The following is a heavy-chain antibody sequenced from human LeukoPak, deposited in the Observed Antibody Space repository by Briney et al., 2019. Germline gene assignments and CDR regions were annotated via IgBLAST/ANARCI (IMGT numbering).Heavy chain of an antibody. D-gene: IGHD3-9*01. V-gene: IGHV3-21*01. Sequence: PGGSLRLSCAASGFTVSSNYMSWVRQAPGKGLEWVSSISSSSSYIYYADSVKGRFTISRDNAKNSLYLQMNSLRAEDTAVYYCARDNDLLRYFDWPLDYWGQGTLVTVSS. CDR1: GFTVSSNY. CDR3: ARDNDLLRYFDWPLDY. CDR2: ISSSSSYI. J-gene: IGHJ4*02.